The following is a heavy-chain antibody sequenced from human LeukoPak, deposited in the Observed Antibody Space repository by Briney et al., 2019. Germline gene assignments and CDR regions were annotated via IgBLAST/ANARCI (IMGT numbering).Heavy chain of an antibody. Sequence: SETLSLTCTVSGGSIRSYSWNWIRQPPGKGLEWIGYVYYSGSTNYNPSLKSRVTISVDTSKNQFSLKLSSVTAADTAVYYCAKVRVIVVVAYAFDIWGQGTMVTVSS. CDR3: AKVRVIVVVAYAFDI. CDR1: GGSIRSYS. CDR2: VYYSGST. J-gene: IGHJ3*02. D-gene: IGHD3-22*01. V-gene: IGHV4-59*01.